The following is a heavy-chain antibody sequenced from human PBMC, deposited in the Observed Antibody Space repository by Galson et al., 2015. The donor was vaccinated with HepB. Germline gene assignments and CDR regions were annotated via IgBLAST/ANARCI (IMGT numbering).Heavy chain of an antibody. Sequence: SVKVSCKASGYTFTGYYMHWVRQAPGQGLEWMGWINPNSGGTNYAQKFQGRVTMTRDTSISTAYMELSRLRSDDTAVYYCARVGDYVWGSYRHRAPFDYWGQGTLVTVSS. CDR1: GYTFTGYY. CDR3: ARVGDYVWGSYRHRAPFDY. CDR2: INPNSGGT. J-gene: IGHJ4*02. D-gene: IGHD3-16*02. V-gene: IGHV1-2*02.